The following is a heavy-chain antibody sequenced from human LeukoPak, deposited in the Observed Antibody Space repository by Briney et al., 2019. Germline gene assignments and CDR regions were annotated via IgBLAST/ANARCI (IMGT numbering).Heavy chain of an antibody. CDR3: ARDPTELYGAFDI. D-gene: IGHD3-3*01. J-gene: IGHJ3*02. CDR1: GGSISSSSYY. V-gene: IGHV4-39*07. CDR2: IYYSGST. Sequence: SETLSLTCTVSGGSISSSSYYWGWIRQPPGKGLEWIGSIYYSGSTYYNPSLKSRVTISVDTSKNQFSLKLSSVTAADTAVYYCARDPTELYGAFDIWGQGTMVTVSS.